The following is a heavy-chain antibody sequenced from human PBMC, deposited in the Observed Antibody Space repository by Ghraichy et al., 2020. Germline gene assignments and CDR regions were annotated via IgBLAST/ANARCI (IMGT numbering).Heavy chain of an antibody. D-gene: IGHD3-22*01. CDR3: ARDRQIRPQRITMILPYYYYGMDV. V-gene: IGHV1-18*01. J-gene: IGHJ6*02. CDR1: GYTFTSYG. CDR2: ISAYNGNT. Sequence: ASVKVSCKASGYTFTSYGISWVRQAPGQGLEWMEWISAYNGNTNYAQKLQGRVTMTTDTSTSTAYMELRSLRSDDTAVYYCARDRQIRPQRITMILPYYYYGMDVWGQGTTVTVSS.